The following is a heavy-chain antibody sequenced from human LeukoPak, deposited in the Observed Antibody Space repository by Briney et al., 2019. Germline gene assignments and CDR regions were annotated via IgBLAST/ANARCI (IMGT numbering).Heavy chain of an antibody. Sequence: SETLSLTCAVYGGSFSGYYWSWIRQPPGKRLEWIGYIYYSGSTNYNPSLKSRVTISLDTSKNQFSLKLNSMTAADTAVYYCARGQSDVWGQGTMVTVSS. CDR1: GGSFSGYY. CDR3: ARGQSDV. D-gene: IGHD6-19*01. V-gene: IGHV4-59*01. CDR2: IYYSGST. J-gene: IGHJ3*01.